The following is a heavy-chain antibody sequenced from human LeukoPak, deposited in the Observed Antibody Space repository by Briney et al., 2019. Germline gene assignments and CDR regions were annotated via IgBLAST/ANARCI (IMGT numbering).Heavy chain of an antibody. CDR1: GFTFSSYG. V-gene: IGHV3-30*18. CDR2: ISYDGSNK. J-gene: IGHJ5*02. Sequence: PGRSLRLSCAASGFTFSSYGMHWVRQAPGKGLEWVAVISYDGSNKYYADSVKGRFTISRDNSKNTLYLQMNSLRAEDTAVYYCAKRAIAAAGHFDPWGQGTLVTVSS. D-gene: IGHD6-13*01. CDR3: AKRAIAAAGHFDP.